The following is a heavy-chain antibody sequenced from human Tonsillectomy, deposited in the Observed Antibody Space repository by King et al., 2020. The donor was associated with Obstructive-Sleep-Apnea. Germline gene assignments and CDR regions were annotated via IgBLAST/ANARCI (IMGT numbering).Heavy chain of an antibody. CDR1: GFPFSSYA. CDR2: TSGSGSYT. CDR3: AKVREGSWNWYFDL. V-gene: IGHV3-23*04. Sequence: DVQLVESGGGLVQPGGSLRLSCAASGFPFSSYAMNWVRQAPGKGLEWVSATSGSGSYTFYADSVKGRFTISRDNSKNTLYLQMNSLRAEDTAVYYCAKVREGSWNWYFDLWGRGTLVTVSS. J-gene: IGHJ2*01. D-gene: IGHD1-1*01.